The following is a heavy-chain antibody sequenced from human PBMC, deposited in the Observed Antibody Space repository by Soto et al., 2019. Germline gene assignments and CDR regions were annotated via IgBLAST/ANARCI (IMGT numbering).Heavy chain of an antibody. V-gene: IGHV4-31*03. CDR1: GGSISSGGYY. J-gene: IGHJ5*02. Sequence: SETLSLTCTVSGGSISSGGYYWSWIRQHPGKGLEWIGYIYYSGSTYYNPSLKSRVTISVDTSKNQFSLKLSSVTAADTTVYYCARGKKIRYCSSTSCYGENWFDPWGQGTLVTVSS. D-gene: IGHD2-2*01. CDR3: ARGKKIRYCSSTSCYGENWFDP. CDR2: IYYSGST.